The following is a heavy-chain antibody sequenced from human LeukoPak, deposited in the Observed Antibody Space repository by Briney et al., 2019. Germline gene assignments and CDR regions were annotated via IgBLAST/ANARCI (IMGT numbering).Heavy chain of an antibody. Sequence: KTSETLSLTCTVSGGSISSYYWSWIRQPPGKGLEWIGYIYYSGSTNYNPSLKSRVTISVDTSKNQFSLKLSSVTAADTAVYYCAIASGATRPYAFDIWGQGTMVTVSS. CDR2: IYYSGST. J-gene: IGHJ3*02. CDR3: AIASGATRPYAFDI. CDR1: GGSISSYY. D-gene: IGHD1-26*01. V-gene: IGHV4-59*01.